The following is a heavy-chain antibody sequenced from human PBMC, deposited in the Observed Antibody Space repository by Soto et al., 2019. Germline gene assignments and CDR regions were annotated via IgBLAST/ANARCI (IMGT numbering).Heavy chain of an antibody. J-gene: IGHJ4*02. CDR2: IIPIRNIT. D-gene: IGHD2-15*01. CDR3: ARAVVVVGGLAYSDY. Sequence: QVQLVQSGAEVKKPGSSVKVSCKASGGTFSSYTINWVRQAPGQGLEWVGRIIPIRNITKYAQKFQGRVTIIADKYTSTIDMELSSLRSEDTAVYYCARAVVVVGGLAYSDYWGQGTLVTASS. CDR1: GGTFSSYT. V-gene: IGHV1-69*02.